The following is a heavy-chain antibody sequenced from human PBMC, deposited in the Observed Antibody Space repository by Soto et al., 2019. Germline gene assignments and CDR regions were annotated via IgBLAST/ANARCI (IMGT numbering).Heavy chain of an antibody. J-gene: IGHJ6*03. CDR2: IYYSGST. Sequence: QVQLQESGPGLVKPSETLSLTCTVSGGSISSYYWSWIRQPPGKGLEWIGYIYYSGSTNYNPSLTSRVTISVDTSKNQFSLKLSSVTAADTAVYYCARDRLHPLMDVWGKGTTVTVSS. CDR3: ARDRLHPLMDV. V-gene: IGHV4-59*01. D-gene: IGHD4-4*01. CDR1: GGSISSYY.